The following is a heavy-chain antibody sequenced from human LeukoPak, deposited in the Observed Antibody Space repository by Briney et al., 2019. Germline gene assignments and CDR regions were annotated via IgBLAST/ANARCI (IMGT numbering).Heavy chain of an antibody. D-gene: IGHD4/OR15-4a*01. CDR3: TRDQFGAIGGYYYYYMDV. CDR2: IYYSGST. CDR1: GGSISSSSYY. Sequence: SETLSLTCTVSGGSISSSSYYWSWIRQPPGKGLEWIGYIYYSGSTNYNPSLKSRVTISVDTSKNQFSLNLASVSAADTAVYYCTRDQFGAIGGYYYYYMDVWGKGTTVTVS. V-gene: IGHV4-61*01. J-gene: IGHJ6*03.